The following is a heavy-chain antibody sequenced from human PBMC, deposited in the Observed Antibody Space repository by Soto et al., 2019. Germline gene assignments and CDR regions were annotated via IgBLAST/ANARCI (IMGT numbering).Heavy chain of an antibody. Sequence: ASVKVSCKASGGTFSSYAISWVRQAPGQGLEWMGGIIPIFGTANYAQKIQGRVTITADESTSTAYMELSSLRSEDTAVYYCARDDSPYYYDSSGYYSLDYWGQGTLVTVSS. CDR1: GGTFSSYA. J-gene: IGHJ4*02. CDR3: ARDDSPYYYDSSGYYSLDY. D-gene: IGHD3-22*01. V-gene: IGHV1-69*13. CDR2: IIPIFGTA.